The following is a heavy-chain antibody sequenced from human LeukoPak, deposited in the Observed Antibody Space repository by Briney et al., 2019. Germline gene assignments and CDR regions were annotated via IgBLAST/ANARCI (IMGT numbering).Heavy chain of an antibody. J-gene: IGHJ4*02. CDR3: AKAVRGVLYYFDY. CDR1: GFTFSSYA. D-gene: IGHD3-10*01. Sequence: GGSLRLSCAGSGFTFSSYAMHWVRQAPGKGLEWVALISFDGSNKYYADSVKGRFTISRDNSKNTLYLQMNSLSAEDTAVYYCAKAVRGVLYYFDYWGQGTLVTVSS. V-gene: IGHV3-30*04. CDR2: ISFDGSNK.